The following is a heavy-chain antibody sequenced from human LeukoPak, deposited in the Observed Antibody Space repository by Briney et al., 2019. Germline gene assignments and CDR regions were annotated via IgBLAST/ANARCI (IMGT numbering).Heavy chain of an antibody. CDR3: ARVTTGYSGSYYWFDP. Sequence: SETLSLTCAVYGGSFSGYYWSWIRQPPGKGLEWIGEINHSGSTNYNPSLKSRVTISVDTSKNQFSLKLSSVTAADTAEYYCARVTTGYSGSYYWFDPWGQGTLVTVSS. CDR2: INHSGST. CDR1: GGSFSGYY. J-gene: IGHJ5*02. D-gene: IGHD1-26*01. V-gene: IGHV4-34*01.